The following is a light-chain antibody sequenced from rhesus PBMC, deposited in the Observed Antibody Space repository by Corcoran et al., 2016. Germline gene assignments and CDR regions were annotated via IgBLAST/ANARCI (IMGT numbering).Light chain of an antibody. Sequence: DIQMTQSPSSLSASVGDIVTITCRASQDISNYLSWYQQKPGKPPKRLIYAVSNLESGVPSRFSGSGSGSEFTLTISSLQPEDFAAYCCLQGYHPPFTFGPGTKVDI. CDR3: LQGYHPPFT. J-gene: IGKJ3*01. V-gene: IGKV1-36*02. CDR2: AVS. CDR1: QDISNY.